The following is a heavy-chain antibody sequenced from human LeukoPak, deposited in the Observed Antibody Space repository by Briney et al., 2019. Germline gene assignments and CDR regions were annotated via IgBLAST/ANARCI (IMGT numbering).Heavy chain of an antibody. CDR2: IYTSGST. J-gene: IGHJ5*02. CDR1: GGSISSYY. V-gene: IGHV4-4*07. CDR3: ARGGAVVPAANWFDP. Sequence: PSETLSLTCTVSGGSISSYYWSWIRQPAGKGLEWIGRIYTSGSTNYNPSLKSRVTMSVDTSKNQFSLKLSSVTAADTAVYYCARGGAVVPAANWFDPWGQGTLVTVSS. D-gene: IGHD2-2*01.